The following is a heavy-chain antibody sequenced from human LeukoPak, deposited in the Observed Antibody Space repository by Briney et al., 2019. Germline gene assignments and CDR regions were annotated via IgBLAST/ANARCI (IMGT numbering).Heavy chain of an antibody. V-gene: IGHV3-7*05. CDR2: IKPDGSEK. Sequence: GGSLRLSCAASGFTFSTYWMTCVRQAPGKGLEWVANIKPDGSEKPCVDSVKGRFAISRDNAKNSLYLEMNRLRAEDTAVYYCARHTPLGELSVFDYWGQGTLVTVSS. D-gene: IGHD3-16*02. CDR3: ARHTPLGELSVFDY. J-gene: IGHJ4*02. CDR1: GFTFSTYW.